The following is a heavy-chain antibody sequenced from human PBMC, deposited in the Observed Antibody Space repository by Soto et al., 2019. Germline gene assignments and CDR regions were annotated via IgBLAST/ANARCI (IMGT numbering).Heavy chain of an antibody. Sequence: SETLSLTCTVSGGSISSYYWSWIRQPPGKGLEWIGYISYSGSTNYNPSLKSRVTISVDTSKNQFSLKLSSVAAADTAVYYCARVRRAYYDYVWAVDYWGQGTLVTVSS. V-gene: IGHV4-59*01. D-gene: IGHD3-16*01. CDR1: GGSISSYY. CDR3: ARVRRAYYDYVWAVDY. J-gene: IGHJ4*02. CDR2: ISYSGST.